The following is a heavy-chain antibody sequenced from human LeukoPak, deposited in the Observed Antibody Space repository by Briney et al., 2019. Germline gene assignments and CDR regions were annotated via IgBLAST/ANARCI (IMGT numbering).Heavy chain of an antibody. D-gene: IGHD3-3*01. CDR2: INSDGSST. CDR3: ARDPPYDFWSGYYDSFDY. J-gene: IGHJ4*02. V-gene: IGHV3-74*01. CDR1: GFTFSSYW. Sequence: PGGSLRLSCAASGFTFSSYWMHWVRQAPGKGLVWVSRINSDGSSTSYADSVKGRFTISRDNAKNTLYLQMNSLRAEDTAVYYCARDPPYDFWSGYYDSFDYWGRGTLVTVSS.